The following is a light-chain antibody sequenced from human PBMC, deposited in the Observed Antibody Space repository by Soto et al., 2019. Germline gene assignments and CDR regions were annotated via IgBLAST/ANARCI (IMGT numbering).Light chain of an antibody. CDR2: DAS. CDR1: QDISNY. Sequence: DIQMTQSPSSLSASVGDRVTITCQASQDISNYLNWYQQKPGKAPKVLIYDASNLATGVPSRFSGSGSGTDFTFTIDSLQPEDIGTYYCQQYDNLSLTFGGGTEVDIK. V-gene: IGKV1-33*01. CDR3: QQYDNLSLT. J-gene: IGKJ4*01.